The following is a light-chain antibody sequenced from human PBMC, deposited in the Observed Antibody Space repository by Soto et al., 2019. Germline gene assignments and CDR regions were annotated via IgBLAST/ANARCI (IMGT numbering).Light chain of an antibody. Sequence: EIVLTQSPGTLSLSPVERATLSCMASQSVGNNQLAWYQQKPGQAPRLLIYGASSRAAGIPDRFGGSGSGTDFTLTISRLAPEDFAVYYCQQHGYLPYTFAQGTKVDIK. J-gene: IGKJ2*01. V-gene: IGKV3-20*01. CDR1: QSVGNNQ. CDR2: GAS. CDR3: QQHGYLPYT.